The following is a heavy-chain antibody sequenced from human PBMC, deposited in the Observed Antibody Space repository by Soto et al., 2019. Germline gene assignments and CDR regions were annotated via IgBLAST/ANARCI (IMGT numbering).Heavy chain of an antibody. Sequence: EVQLVESGGGLVQPGGSLRLSCAASGFTFSSYWIHWVRQAQGKGLVWVSRIKGDGSRTDYADSVKGRFTISRDNAKNTVYLQMNSVRDEDTAVYYCARGLPGYYGMDVWGQGTTVTVSS. CDR2: IKGDGSRT. CDR1: GFTFSSYW. D-gene: IGHD4-17*01. V-gene: IGHV3-74*01. J-gene: IGHJ6*02. CDR3: ARGLPGYYGMDV.